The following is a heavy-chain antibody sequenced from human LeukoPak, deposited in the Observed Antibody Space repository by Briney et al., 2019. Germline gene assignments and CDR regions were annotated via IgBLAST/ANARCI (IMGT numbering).Heavy chain of an antibody. J-gene: IGHJ4*02. Sequence: GESLRISCKGSEYSSTSYWISWVRQMPGKGLEWMGRIDPSDSYTNCSPSFQGHVTISVDKSISTAFLQWSSLKASDTAMYYCARHLRGSGSYFDYWGQGTLVTVSS. CDR2: IDPSDSYT. D-gene: IGHD3-10*01. V-gene: IGHV5-10-1*01. CDR1: EYSSTSYW. CDR3: ARHLRGSGSYFDY.